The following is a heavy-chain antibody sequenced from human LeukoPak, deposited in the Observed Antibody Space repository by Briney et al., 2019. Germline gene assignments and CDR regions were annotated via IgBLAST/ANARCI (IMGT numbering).Heavy chain of an antibody. Sequence: GGSLRLSCAASGFTISNDWMTWVRQAPGKGLEWVSNIKGDGSEKNYVDSVKGRFTISRDNAKNSLYLQMNSLRVEDTALYYCVRQAGVSWGQGTLVTVSS. CDR3: VRQAGVS. CDR2: IKGDGSEK. D-gene: IGHD6-19*01. J-gene: IGHJ5*02. V-gene: IGHV3-7*01. CDR1: GFTISNDW.